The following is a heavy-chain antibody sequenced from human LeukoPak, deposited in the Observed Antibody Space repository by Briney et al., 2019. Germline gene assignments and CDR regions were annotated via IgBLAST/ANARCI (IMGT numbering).Heavy chain of an antibody. CDR2: IYYTGST. D-gene: IGHD3-3*01. V-gene: IGHV4-59*01. Sequence: SETLSLTCSVYGGSITNYYWSWLRQPPEKGLEWIGHIYYTGSTKYNPSLKSRVTISAGTAKNQFSLNVTSVTAADSAVYCCARGPSDVPFFYCGQGTLVTVSS. CDR1: GGSITNYY. CDR3: ARGPSDVPFFY. J-gene: IGHJ4*02.